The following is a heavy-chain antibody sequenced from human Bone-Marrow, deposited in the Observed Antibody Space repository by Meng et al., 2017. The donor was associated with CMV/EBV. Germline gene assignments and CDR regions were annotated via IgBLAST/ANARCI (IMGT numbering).Heavy chain of an antibody. CDR3: ARVSGYSSSWCIDD. CDR1: GFTFSSYA. J-gene: IGHJ4*02. D-gene: IGHD6-6*01. Sequence: GESLKISCAASGFTFSSYAMHWVRQAPGKGLEWGSSISSSSSYIYYADSVKGGFTITRDNAKNSLYLQMNSLRAEDTAVYYGARVSGYSSSWCIDDWGQGTLVTVSS. CDR2: ISSSSSYI. V-gene: IGHV3-21*01.